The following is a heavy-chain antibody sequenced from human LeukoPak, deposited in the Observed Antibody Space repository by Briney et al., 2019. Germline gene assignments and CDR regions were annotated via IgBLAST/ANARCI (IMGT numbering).Heavy chain of an antibody. D-gene: IGHD1-26*01. CDR2: FDPEDGET. Sequence: ASVKVSCKASGYTFTSYAMNWVRQAPGQGLEWMGGFDPEDGETIYAQKFQGRVTMTEDTSTDTAYMELSSLRSEDTAVYYCATDPKWELAFDYWGQGTLVTVSS. J-gene: IGHJ4*02. V-gene: IGHV1-24*01. CDR3: ATDPKWELAFDY. CDR1: GYTFTSYA.